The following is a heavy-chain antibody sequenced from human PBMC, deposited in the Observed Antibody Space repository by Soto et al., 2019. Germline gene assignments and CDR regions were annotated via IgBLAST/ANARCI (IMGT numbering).Heavy chain of an antibody. J-gene: IGHJ6*02. Sequence: PGGSLRLSCAASGLTFSGYEMNWVRQAPGKGLEWVSYISGSGSTIYYADSVKGRFTISRDNAKDSLYLQRNSLRAEDTAVYYCAREVVVFGVIIPTPMDVWGQGTTVTVSS. CDR2: ISGSGSTI. CDR3: AREVVVFGVIIPTPMDV. V-gene: IGHV3-48*03. D-gene: IGHD3-22*01. CDR1: GLTFSGYE.